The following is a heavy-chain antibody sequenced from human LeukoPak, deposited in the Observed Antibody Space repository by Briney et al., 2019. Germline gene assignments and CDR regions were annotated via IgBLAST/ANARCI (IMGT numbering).Heavy chain of an antibody. V-gene: IGHV3-30*04. CDR3: AKAGYSYGKRPNWGSGYYYYYMDV. Sequence: PGGSLRLSCAASGFTFSSYAMHWVRQAPGKGLEWVAVISYDGSNKYYADSVKGRFTISRDNSKNTLYLQMNSLRAEDTAVYYCAKAGYSYGKRPNWGSGYYYYYMDVWGKGTTVTVSS. CDR1: GFTFSSYA. J-gene: IGHJ6*03. D-gene: IGHD5-18*01. CDR2: ISYDGSNK.